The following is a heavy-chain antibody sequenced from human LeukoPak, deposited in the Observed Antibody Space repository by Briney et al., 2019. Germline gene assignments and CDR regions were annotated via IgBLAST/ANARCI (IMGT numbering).Heavy chain of an antibody. CDR3: ARDHVYGSGSPYYHYGMDV. V-gene: IGHV4-4*07. CDR1: GGSISSYY. Sequence: PSETLSLTCTVSGGSISSYYWSWVRQPAGKGLEWIGRIYFSGTTNYNPSLRSRVTMSVDTPKNQFSLKLNSVAAADTAVYYCARDHVYGSGSPYYHYGMDVWGQGTTVTVSS. D-gene: IGHD3-10*01. CDR2: IYFSGTT. J-gene: IGHJ6*02.